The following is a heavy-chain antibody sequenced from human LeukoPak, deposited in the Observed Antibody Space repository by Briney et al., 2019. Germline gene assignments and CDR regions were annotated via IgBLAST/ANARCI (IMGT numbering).Heavy chain of an antibody. D-gene: IGHD3-3*01. CDR2: ISAYNGNT. V-gene: IGHV1-18*01. J-gene: IGHJ6*03. CDR3: ARDVSDFRSFSKYYYMDV. CDR1: GYTSPSFG. Sequence: ASVKVSCKASGYTSPSFGISWVRQAPGQGLERMGWISAYNGNTNYAQQLQGRVTMTTDTSTSTAYMELRSLRSDDTAVYYCARDVSDFRSFSKYYYMDVWGKGTTVTVSS.